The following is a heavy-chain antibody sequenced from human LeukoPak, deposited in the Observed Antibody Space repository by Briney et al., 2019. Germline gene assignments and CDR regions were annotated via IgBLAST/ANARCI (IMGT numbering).Heavy chain of an antibody. V-gene: IGHV3-48*03. Sequence: GGSPRLSCAASGFTFRTYEMNWVRQAPGKGLEWISYISNGDSDSDSTKKYADSVKGRFTISRDNAKNSLYLQMNSLRAEDTAVYYCAIDPPYGLSGITMVRGATTAHGWGQGTLVTVSS. CDR2: ISNGDSDSDSTK. CDR1: GFTFRTYE. CDR3: AIDPPYGLSGITMVRGATTAHG. D-gene: IGHD3-10*01. J-gene: IGHJ4*02.